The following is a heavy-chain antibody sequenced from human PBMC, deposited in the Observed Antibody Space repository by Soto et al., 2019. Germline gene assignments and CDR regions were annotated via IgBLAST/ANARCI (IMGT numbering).Heavy chain of an antibody. V-gene: IGHV1-69*01. D-gene: IGHD3-16*01. Sequence: QVQLVQSGADVKKPGSSVKVSCKTSGGSFGSSAISWVRQAPAQGLEWMGEIIPVFDKANYAQNFQGRLTITADELTGTVFMELSSLGSEGAAVYFCARLRRDWGDAFDLWGLGTFVTVSS. CDR1: GGSFGSSA. CDR2: IIPVFDKA. CDR3: ARLRRDWGDAFDL. J-gene: IGHJ3*01.